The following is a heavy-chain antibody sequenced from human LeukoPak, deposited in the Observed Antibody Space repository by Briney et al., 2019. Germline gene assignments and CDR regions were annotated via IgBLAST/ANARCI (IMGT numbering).Heavy chain of an antibody. CDR1: GFTFNNYG. V-gene: IGHV3-23*01. CDR3: AKLGDYGY. CDR2: ISNSGGST. D-gene: IGHD4-17*01. Sequence: GGSLRLSCAASGFTFNNYGMNWVRQAPGKALEWVSTISNSGGSTYYADSVKGRFIISRDNSKNTLYLQMNSLRGEDTAAYYCAKLGDYGYWGQGTLVTVYS. J-gene: IGHJ4*02.